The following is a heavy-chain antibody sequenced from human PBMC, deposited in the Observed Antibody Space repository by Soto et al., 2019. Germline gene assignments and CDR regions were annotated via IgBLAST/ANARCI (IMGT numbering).Heavy chain of an antibody. CDR1: GGTFSSYA. Sequence: QVQLVQSGAEVKKPGSSVKVSCKASGGTFSSYAISWVRQAPGQGLEWMGGIIPIFGTANYAQKFQGRVTITAAESTSSAYMEMSSLSSEDTAVYYCASTPDYYGSGSYDGYREYFDYCGQGTLVTVSS. CDR3: ASTPDYYGSGSYDGYREYFDY. J-gene: IGHJ4*02. D-gene: IGHD3-10*01. V-gene: IGHV1-69*01. CDR2: IIPIFGTA.